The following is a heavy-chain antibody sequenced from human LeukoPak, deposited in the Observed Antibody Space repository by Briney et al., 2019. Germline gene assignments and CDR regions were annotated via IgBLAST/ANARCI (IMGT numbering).Heavy chain of an antibody. J-gene: IGHJ4*02. D-gene: IGHD3-10*01. CDR3: AKDAYSISGSYYHFDY. Sequence: GGSLRLSCAASGFTSISSALLWVRQAPAEGPQEFSTVSNSGGTTYYADSVKGRFTISRDNSENTLYLQMNSLRAEDTAVYYCAKDAYSISGSYYHFDYWGQGTLVTVSS. CDR2: VSNSGGTT. V-gene: IGHV3-23*01. CDR1: GFTSISSA.